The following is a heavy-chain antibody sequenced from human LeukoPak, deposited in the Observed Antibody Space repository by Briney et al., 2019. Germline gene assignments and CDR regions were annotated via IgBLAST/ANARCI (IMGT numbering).Heavy chain of an antibody. CDR2: INDNGGQR. CDR1: GFAFKNYA. CDR3: AKTQWKVGATDYFDY. J-gene: IGHJ4*01. V-gene: IGHV3-23*01. D-gene: IGHD1-26*01. Sequence: SGGSLRLSCAASGFAFKNYAMTWVRQAPGKGLQRVSNINDNGGQRHYADSVKGRFTISRDNSKNTLFLQMDSLRAEDTAVYYCAKTQWKVGATDYFDYWGHGILVTVSS.